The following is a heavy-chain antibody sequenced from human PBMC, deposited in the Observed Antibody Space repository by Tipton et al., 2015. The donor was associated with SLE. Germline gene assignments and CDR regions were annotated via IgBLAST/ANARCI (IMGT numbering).Heavy chain of an antibody. CDR2: INGDGSSR. Sequence: GSLRLSCTASGFNFSNYWMHWVRQGPGKGLVWLSQINGDGSSRTYADSVKGRFTISRDNAKNTLYLQMNGLRDEDTALYYCVRRGMPVSGLDYWGQGTLATVSS. CDR3: VRRGMPVSGLDY. D-gene: IGHD2-2*01. J-gene: IGHJ4*02. CDR1: GFNFSNYW. V-gene: IGHV3-74*01.